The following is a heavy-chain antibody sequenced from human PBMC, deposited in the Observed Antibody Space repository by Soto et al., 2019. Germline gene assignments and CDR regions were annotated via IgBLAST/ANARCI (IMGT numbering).Heavy chain of an antibody. CDR3: ARDRAGSSSPFYYYYYGMDV. CDR1: GGSISSGDYY. Sequence: SETLSLTCTVSGGSISSGDYYWSWIRQPPGKGLEWIGYIYYSGSTYYNPSLKSRVTISVDTSKNQFSLKLSSVTAADTAVYYCARDRAGSSSPFYYYYYGMDVWDQGTTVTVSS. D-gene: IGHD6-6*01. CDR2: IYYSGST. V-gene: IGHV4-30-4*01. J-gene: IGHJ6*02.